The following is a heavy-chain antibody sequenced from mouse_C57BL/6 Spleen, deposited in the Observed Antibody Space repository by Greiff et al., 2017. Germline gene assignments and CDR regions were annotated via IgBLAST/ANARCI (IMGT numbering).Heavy chain of an antibody. D-gene: IGHD2-3*01. V-gene: IGHV1-82*01. Sequence: VQLQQSGPELVKPGASVKISCKASGYAFSSSWMNWVKQRPGKGLEWIGRIYPGDGDTNYNGKFKGKATLTADKSSSTAYMQLSSLTSEDSAVYVCARDGYFYAMDYWGQGTSVTVSS. J-gene: IGHJ4*01. CDR1: GYAFSSSW. CDR3: ARDGYFYAMDY. CDR2: IYPGDGDT.